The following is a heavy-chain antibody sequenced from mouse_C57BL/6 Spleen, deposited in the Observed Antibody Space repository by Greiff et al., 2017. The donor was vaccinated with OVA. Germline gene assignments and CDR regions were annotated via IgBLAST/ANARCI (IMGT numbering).Heavy chain of an antibody. CDR2: IRNKANNHAT. J-gene: IGHJ3*01. D-gene: IGHD2-2*01. V-gene: IGHV6-6*01. Sequence: EVKVEESGGGLVQPGGSMKLSCAASGFTFSDAWMDWVRQSPEKGLEWVAEIRNKANNHATYYAESVKGRFTISRDDSKSSVYLQMNSLRAEDTGIYYCTRRTMVTTSFAYWGQGTLVTVSA. CDR1: GFTFSDAW. CDR3: TRRTMVTTSFAY.